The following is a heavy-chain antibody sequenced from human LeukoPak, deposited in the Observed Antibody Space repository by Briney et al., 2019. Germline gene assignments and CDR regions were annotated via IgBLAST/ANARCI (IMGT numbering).Heavy chain of an antibody. V-gene: IGHV1-8*03. CDR1: GYTFTSYD. CDR3: ARGAPTASGWYVGY. CDR2: MNPNSGNT. J-gene: IGHJ4*02. Sequence: ASVKLSCKASGYTFTSYDINWVRQATGQGLEWMGWMNPNSGNTGYAQKFQGRVTITRNTSISTAYMELSSLRSEDTAVYYCARGAPTASGWYVGYWGQGTLVTVPS. D-gene: IGHD6-19*01.